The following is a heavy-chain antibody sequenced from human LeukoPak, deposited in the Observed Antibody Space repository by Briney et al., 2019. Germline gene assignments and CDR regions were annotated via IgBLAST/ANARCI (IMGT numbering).Heavy chain of an antibody. CDR1: GGSITSYY. CDR3: ARTFSESYYYYGMDV. CDR2: VYYSGRA. Sequence: PSETLSLTCTVSGGSITSYYWSWIRQPPGKGLEWIGYVYYSGRANYNPSLKSRVTISVDTSKNQFSLKLSSVTAADTAVYYCARTFSESYYYYGMDVWGQGTTVTVSS. D-gene: IGHD1-26*01. J-gene: IGHJ6*02. V-gene: IGHV4-59*01.